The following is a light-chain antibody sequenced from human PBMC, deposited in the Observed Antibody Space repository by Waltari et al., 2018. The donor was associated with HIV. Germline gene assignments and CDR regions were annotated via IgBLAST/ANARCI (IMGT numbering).Light chain of an antibody. CDR2: EVS. V-gene: IGLV2-14*01. Sequence: QSALTQPAPVSGSPGPSTTISCTGTSSDVGGYNYVPWYQQHPGKAPRLMIYEVSNRPSGVSNRFSGSKSGNTASLTISGLQAEDEADYYCSSYTSSSTPYVFGTGTKVTVL. CDR1: SSDVGGYNY. J-gene: IGLJ1*01. CDR3: SSYTSSSTPYV.